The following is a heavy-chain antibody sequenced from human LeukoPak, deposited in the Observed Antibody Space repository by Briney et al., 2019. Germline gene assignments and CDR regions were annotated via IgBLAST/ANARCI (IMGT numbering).Heavy chain of an antibody. D-gene: IGHD6-6*01. CDR1: GSIFTSYW. Sequence: GESLQISCEGSGSIFTSYWIGWVRQLPGKGLEWMGIIYPGDSDTRYSPSFQGQVTISADKSISTAYLQWSSLKASDTAMYYCARLVGYSSSSNYGMDVWGQGTTVTVSS. CDR2: IYPGDSDT. J-gene: IGHJ6*02. CDR3: ARLVGYSSSSNYGMDV. V-gene: IGHV5-51*01.